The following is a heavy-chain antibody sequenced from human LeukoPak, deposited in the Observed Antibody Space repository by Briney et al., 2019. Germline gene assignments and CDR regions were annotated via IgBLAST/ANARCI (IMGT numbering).Heavy chain of an antibody. J-gene: IGHJ4*02. CDR2: ISNDGSKK. D-gene: IGHD5-18*01. V-gene: IGHV3-30*04. Sequence: PGGSLRLSCAASGFTFSSYAMHWVRQAPGKGLDWVAFISNDGSKKYYADSVKGRFTISRDNSKNTLSLQVSSLRTEDTAVYYCAKDRYSYAFEYSDSWGQGTLVTVSS. CDR3: AKDRYSYAFEYSDS. CDR1: GFTFSSYA.